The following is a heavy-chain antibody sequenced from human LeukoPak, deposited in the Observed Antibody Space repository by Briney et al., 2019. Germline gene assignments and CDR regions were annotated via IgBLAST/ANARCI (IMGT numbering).Heavy chain of an antibody. CDR3: ARDRHMVRGVIIAIWFDP. V-gene: IGHV1-2*02. Sequence: GASVKVSCKASGYTFTGYYMHWVRQAPGQGLEWMGWINPNSGGTNYAQKFQGGVTMTRDTSISTAYMELSRLRSDDTAVYYCARDRHMVRGVIIAIWFDPWGQGTLVTVSS. CDR1: GYTFTGYY. D-gene: IGHD3-10*01. CDR2: INPNSGGT. J-gene: IGHJ5*02.